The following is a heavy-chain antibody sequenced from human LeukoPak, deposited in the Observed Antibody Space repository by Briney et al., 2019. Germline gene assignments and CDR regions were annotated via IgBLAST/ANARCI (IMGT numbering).Heavy chain of an antibody. CDR3: ARGSSSSSVGVA. Sequence: PSETLSLTCTVSGYSISSGYYWGWIRQPPGKGLEWIGSIYHSGSTYYNPSLKSRVTISVDTSKNQFSLKLSSVTAADTAVYYCARGSSSSSVGVAWGQGTLVTVSS. D-gene: IGHD6-13*01. J-gene: IGHJ4*02. CDR1: GYSISSGYY. CDR2: IYHSGST. V-gene: IGHV4-38-2*02.